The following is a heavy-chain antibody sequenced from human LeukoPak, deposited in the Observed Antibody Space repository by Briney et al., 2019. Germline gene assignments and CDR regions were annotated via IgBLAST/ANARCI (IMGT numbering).Heavy chain of an antibody. Sequence: GESLKISCKASGYSFISHWIGWVRQRPGQGLEFMGIIYPYDSDTKYSPSLQGQVTISVDKSISITYLQWRSLKASDTAMYYCARQKVLTGDCTDWGQGTLVTVSS. CDR2: IYPYDSDT. J-gene: IGHJ4*02. D-gene: IGHD7-27*01. CDR1: GYSFISHW. CDR3: ARQKVLTGDCTD. V-gene: IGHV5-51*01.